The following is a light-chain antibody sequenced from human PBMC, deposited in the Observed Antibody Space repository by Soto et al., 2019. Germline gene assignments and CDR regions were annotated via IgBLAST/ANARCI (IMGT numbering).Light chain of an antibody. J-gene: IGLJ2*01. CDR3: SSCTSSSTLV. V-gene: IGLV2-14*01. CDR2: DGT. CDR1: SRDDGGYNF. Sequence: QSALTHPASVSGSPGQSITISCTGTSRDDGGYNFVSWYQQHPGKAPKLMIYDGTNRPSGVSNRFSGSKTCKPASLTISGLQADDAADYSCSSCTSSSTLVFGGGTKRTV.